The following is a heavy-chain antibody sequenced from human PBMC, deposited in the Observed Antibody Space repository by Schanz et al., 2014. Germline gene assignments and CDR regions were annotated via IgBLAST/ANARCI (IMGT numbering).Heavy chain of an antibody. V-gene: IGHV3-33*06. J-gene: IGHJ4*02. CDR1: GFIFSSYG. CDR2: IWYDGSNK. D-gene: IGHD6-19*01. CDR3: AKLSSSGRLAGYFDY. Sequence: QVQLVESGGGVVQPGRSLGLSCAASGFIFSSYGLHWVRQAPGKGLEWVAFIWYDGSNKYYADSVKGRFTISRDNSKNTLYLQMSSLRAEDTAIYYCAKLSSSGRLAGYFDYWGQGAQVTVSS.